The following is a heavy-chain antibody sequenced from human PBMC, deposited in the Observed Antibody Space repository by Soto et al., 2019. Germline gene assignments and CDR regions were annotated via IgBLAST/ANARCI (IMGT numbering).Heavy chain of an antibody. CDR1: SGTFSGYY. J-gene: IGHJ4*02. V-gene: IGHV4-34*01. CDR3: ARAAPRYCSGGSCYSGRDY. D-gene: IGHD2-15*01. CDR2: INHSGST. Sequence: LSLTCAVYSGTFSGYYWSWMRQPAGKGLEWIGEINHSGSTNYNPSLKSRVTISVDTSKNQFSLKLSSVTAADTAVYYCARAAPRYCSGGSCYSGRDYWCRGTLVT.